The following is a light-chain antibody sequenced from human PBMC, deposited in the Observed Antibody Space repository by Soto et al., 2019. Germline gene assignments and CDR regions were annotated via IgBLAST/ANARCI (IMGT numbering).Light chain of an antibody. Sequence: QIVVTQEPSFSVSPGGTVTLTCGLSSGSVSTNYYPTWYQQTPGQTPRTLIYGTNTRSSGVPDRFSGSILGNKAALTITGAQADDESDYYCVLYMGSGSVVFGGGTKVTVL. J-gene: IGLJ2*01. V-gene: IGLV8-61*01. CDR2: GTN. CDR3: VLYMGSGSVV. CDR1: SGSVSTNYY.